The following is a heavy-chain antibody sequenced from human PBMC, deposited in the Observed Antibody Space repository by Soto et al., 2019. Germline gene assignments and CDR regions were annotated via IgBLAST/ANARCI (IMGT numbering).Heavy chain of an antibody. CDR1: GGSINTFDFA. CDR3: AREMTIFGVAPGGGVDV. J-gene: IGHJ6*02. V-gene: IGHV4-30-2*01. CDR2: IYQSGRT. D-gene: IGHD3-3*01. Sequence: SETLSLTCAFSGGSINTFDFAWSWIRQPPGRGLEWIGSIYQSGRTYYIPSLKSRVTMSLEKSKNQFSLKINSVVAADTAIYYCAREMTIFGVAPGGGVDVWGQGTPVTVSS.